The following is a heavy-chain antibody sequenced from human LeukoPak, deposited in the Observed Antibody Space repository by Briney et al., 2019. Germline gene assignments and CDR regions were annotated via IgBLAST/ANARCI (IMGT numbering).Heavy chain of an antibody. CDR2: ISYDGSNK. V-gene: IGHV3-30-3*01. J-gene: IGHJ4*02. D-gene: IGHD6-6*01. CDR3: AREDGSSSVSY. Sequence: GGSLRLSCAASGFTFSSYAMHWVRQAPGKGLEWVALISYDGSNKYYADSVKGRFTISRDNSKNTLFLQMNSLRAEDTAVYYCAREDGSSSVSYWGQGTLVTVSS. CDR1: GFTFSSYA.